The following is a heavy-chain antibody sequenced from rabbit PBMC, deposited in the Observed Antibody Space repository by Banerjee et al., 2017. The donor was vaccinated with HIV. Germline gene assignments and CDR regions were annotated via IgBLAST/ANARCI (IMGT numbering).Heavy chain of an antibody. Sequence: QSLEESGGDLVKPEGSLTLTCTASGFTLSSYWMCWVRQAPGKGLEWIGCIYAGSSGNTYYASWAKGRFTISKTSSTTVTLQMTSLTAADTATYFCVRETEASAGAAGYTYYFDLWGPGTLVTVS. J-gene: IGHJ4*01. CDR3: VRETEASAGAAGYTYYFDL. V-gene: IGHV1S40*01. D-gene: IGHD6-1*01. CDR1: GFTLSSYW. CDR2: IYAGSSGNT.